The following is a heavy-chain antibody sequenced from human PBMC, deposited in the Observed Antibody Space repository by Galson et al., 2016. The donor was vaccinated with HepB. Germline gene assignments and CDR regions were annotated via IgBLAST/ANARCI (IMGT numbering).Heavy chain of an antibody. J-gene: IGHJ3*02. V-gene: IGHV4-59*11. Sequence: SETLSLTRTVSGGPISGHYWSWIRQPPGNGLEWIGFISLRGSGSTRYNPSLKSRVTISGDTSKNQISLRLRPVSAADTAFYYCASNDYWNDNHDSFDIWGQGTRVTVSS. CDR2: ISLRGSGST. D-gene: IGHD3/OR15-3a*01. CDR1: GGPISGHY. CDR3: ASNDYWNDNHDSFDI.